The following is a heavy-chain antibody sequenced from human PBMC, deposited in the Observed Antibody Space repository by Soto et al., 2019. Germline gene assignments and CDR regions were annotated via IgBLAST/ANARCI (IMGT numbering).Heavy chain of an antibody. CDR3: ARYLGSYAYAAGY. Sequence: ASETLSLTCSVSGGSINSYWWSWIRQPAGKGLEWLGRVYSSGTTDYKPSLNSRATRSVETSKNQFSLKLTSVTAADTAVYYCARYLGSYAYAAGYWGQGIQVTVSS. V-gene: IGHV4-4*07. D-gene: IGHD3-10*01. CDR2: VYSSGTT. J-gene: IGHJ4*02. CDR1: GGSINSYW.